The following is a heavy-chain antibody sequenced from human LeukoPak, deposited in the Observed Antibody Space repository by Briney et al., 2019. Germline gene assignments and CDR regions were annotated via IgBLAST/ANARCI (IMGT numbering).Heavy chain of an antibody. J-gene: IGHJ4*02. V-gene: IGHV3-30-3*01. CDR2: ISYDGSNK. D-gene: IGHD4-17*01. Sequence: GGSLRLSCAASGFTFSSYAMRWVRQAPGKGLEWVAVISYDGSNKYYADSVKGRFTISRDNSKNTLYLQMSSLRTDDTALYYCAREPPRGVTNDYWGQGTLVTVSS. CDR3: AREPPRGVTNDY. CDR1: GFTFSSYA.